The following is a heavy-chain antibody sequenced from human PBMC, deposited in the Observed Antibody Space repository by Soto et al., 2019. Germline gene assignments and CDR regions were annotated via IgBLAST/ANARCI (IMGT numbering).Heavy chain of an antibody. CDR2: IIPIFGTA. J-gene: IGHJ6*02. CDR3: ARQGAAVRDYSYGMDV. Sequence: QVQLVQSGAEVKKPGSSVKVSCKASGGTFSRYAISWVRQAPGQGLEWMGGIIPIFGTANYAQKFQGRVTITADEXTXXAQVRLGSLRSEDTAVYYCARQGAAVRDYSYGMDVWGQGTTVTVSS. V-gene: IGHV1-69*12. D-gene: IGHD6-25*01. CDR1: GGTFSRYA.